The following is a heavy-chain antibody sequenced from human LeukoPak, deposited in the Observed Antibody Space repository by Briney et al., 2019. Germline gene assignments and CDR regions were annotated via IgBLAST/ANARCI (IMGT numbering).Heavy chain of an antibody. Sequence: PGGSLRLSCAASGFTFSSYWMHWVRQAPGKGLVWVSRINIDGNTSNYADSVKGRFTISRDNAKNAVCLQMNSLRVEDTAVYYCARASALATPPFAYWGQGTLVTVSS. V-gene: IGHV3-74*01. D-gene: IGHD5-12*01. CDR2: INIDGNTS. CDR3: ARASALATPPFAY. J-gene: IGHJ4*02. CDR1: GFTFSSYW.